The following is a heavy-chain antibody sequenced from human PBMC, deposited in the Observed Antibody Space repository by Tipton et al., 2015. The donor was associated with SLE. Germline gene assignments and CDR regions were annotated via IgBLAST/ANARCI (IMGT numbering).Heavy chain of an antibody. J-gene: IGHJ4*02. Sequence: TLSLTCAVSGGSMSSSSHYWGWLRQPPGKGLEWIGSIHYTGNGYYNPSLKSRVTISVDTSTNHFSLYLTSLTAADTAVYYCARDTYYAFDYWGQGRLVTVSS. D-gene: IGHD3-10*01. V-gene: IGHV4-39*07. CDR3: ARDTYYAFDY. CDR1: GGSMSSSSHY. CDR2: IHYTGNG.